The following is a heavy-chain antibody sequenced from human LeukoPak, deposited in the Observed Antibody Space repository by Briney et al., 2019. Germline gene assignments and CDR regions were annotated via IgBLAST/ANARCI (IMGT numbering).Heavy chain of an antibody. Sequence: HAASMTVASKADGYIFTDYYMHWVRQAHRQERGWMGRINPKSGGTNYAQKCEGRVTIGRDTSISTAYTELSGLRSDDTAVYYCAREGYCSGGSCYSDLPFDYWGQGTLVTVSS. V-gene: IGHV1/OR15-1*02. CDR2: INPKSGGT. D-gene: IGHD2-15*01. CDR3: AREGYCSGGSCYSDLPFDY. J-gene: IGHJ4*02. CDR1: GYIFTDYY.